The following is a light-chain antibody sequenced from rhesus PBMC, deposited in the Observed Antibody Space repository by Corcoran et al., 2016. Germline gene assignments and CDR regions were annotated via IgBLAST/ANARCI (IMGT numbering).Light chain of an antibody. J-gene: IGKJ2*01. CDR3: LQYSSSPYS. V-gene: IGKV1-22*01. Sequence: DIQMTQSPSSLSASVGDTVTITCRTSQSISSWLAWYQQKPGKAPKLLIYKASSLQSGGPSRFSGSGSGTDCTLTISSLQPEDFATYYCLQYSSSPYSFGQGTKVEIK. CDR1: QSISSW. CDR2: KAS.